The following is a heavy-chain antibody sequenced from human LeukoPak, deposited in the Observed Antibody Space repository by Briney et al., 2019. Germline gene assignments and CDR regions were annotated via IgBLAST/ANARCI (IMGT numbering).Heavy chain of an antibody. CDR2: IYHTWNV. V-gene: IGHV4-59*01. D-gene: IGHD2-15*01. CDR3: ARVYCSGGSCHGGSWFDP. CDR1: GASLTSYY. Sequence: SETLSLTCAVSGASLTSYYWTWIRQPPGKGLEGIGYIYHTWNVKYNPSLNSRVTISIDTSKNQFSLKLSSVTAADTAVYYCARVYCSGGSCHGGSWFDPWGQGTLVTVSS. J-gene: IGHJ5*02.